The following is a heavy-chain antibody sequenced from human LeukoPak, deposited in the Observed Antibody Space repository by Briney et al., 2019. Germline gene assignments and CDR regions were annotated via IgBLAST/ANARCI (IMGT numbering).Heavy chain of an antibody. CDR2: ISGSGGST. D-gene: IGHD5-18*01. V-gene: IGHV3-23*01. Sequence: GGSLRLSCAASGFTFSSYAMSWVRQAPGKGLEWVSAISGSGGSTYYADSVKGRFAISRDDSKNTLYLQMNSLRAEDTAVYYCAKGYSYGLDAFDIWGQGTMVTVSS. CDR1: GFTFSSYA. J-gene: IGHJ3*02. CDR3: AKGYSYGLDAFDI.